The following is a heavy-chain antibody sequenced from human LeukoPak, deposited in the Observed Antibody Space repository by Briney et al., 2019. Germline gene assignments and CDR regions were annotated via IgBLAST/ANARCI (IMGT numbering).Heavy chain of an antibody. CDR2: ISGSGGST. J-gene: IGHJ4*02. CDR3: ARAMGRIPYYYDTLDF. CDR1: GFTFSSYG. Sequence: GGSLRLSCAASGFTFSSYGMSWVRQAPGKGLEWISGISGSGGSTYYVDSVKGRFTISRDNSKNSLYLQMNSLRAEDTAVYYCARAMGRIPYYYDTLDFWGQGTLVTVSS. V-gene: IGHV3-23*01. D-gene: IGHD3-22*01.